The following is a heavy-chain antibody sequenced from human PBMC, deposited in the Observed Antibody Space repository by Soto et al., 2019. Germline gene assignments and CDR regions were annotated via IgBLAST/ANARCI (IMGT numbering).Heavy chain of an antibody. Sequence: GPLRLSCAASVFTFDAYVMHWVRQAPGRGLEWVALIWYDGINKYYADSVKGRFTISRDNSKNTLYLQMNSLRAEDTAVYYCARGARDFDYWGQGTLVTVSS. CDR1: VFTFDAYV. CDR3: ARGARDFDY. J-gene: IGHJ4*02. D-gene: IGHD3-16*01. V-gene: IGHV3-33*01. CDR2: IWYDGINK.